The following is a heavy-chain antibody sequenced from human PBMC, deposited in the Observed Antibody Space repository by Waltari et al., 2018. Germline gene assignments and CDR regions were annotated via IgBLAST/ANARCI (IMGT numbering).Heavy chain of an antibody. J-gene: IGHJ5*02. CDR1: RGTFGCYA. Sequence: QVQLVQSGAEVKKPGSSVKVSCKASRGTFGCYAIRWVRQAPGEGLEWMGGIIPIFGTAPNYAQKFQGRLTVTADESTATVYMDLSSLRSDDTAVYYCARRQLGGAFDPWGQGTLVSVSS. D-gene: IGHD3-16*01. CDR3: ARRQLGGAFDP. V-gene: IGHV1-69*12. CDR2: IIPIFGTAP.